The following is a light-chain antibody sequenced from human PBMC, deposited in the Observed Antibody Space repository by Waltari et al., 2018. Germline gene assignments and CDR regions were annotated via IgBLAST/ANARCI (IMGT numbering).Light chain of an antibody. CDR1: SSDVGGYNY. J-gene: IGLJ1*01. CDR3: SSYTSNSKNV. V-gene: IGLV2-14*01. CDR2: DVS. Sequence: QSALTQPASVSGSPGQSITISCTGTSSDVGGYNYVSWYQQHPGKAPKLMIYDVSNRPSGVYHRFSGSKSGNTASLTISGLQAEDEADYYCSSYTSNSKNVFGTGTKVTVL.